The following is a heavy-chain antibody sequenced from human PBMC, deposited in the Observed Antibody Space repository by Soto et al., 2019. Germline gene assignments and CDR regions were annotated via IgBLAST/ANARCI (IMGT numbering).Heavy chain of an antibody. CDR1: GFTFSSYW. CDR3: ARGLPGYYGADV. Sequence: EVQLGESGGGLVQPGGSLRISCAASGFTFSSYWMHWVRQAPGKGLVWVSRIKGDASSTNYADLVKGRFIISRDSAENTLYLQMNSLRAEDTAVYYCARGLPGYYGADVWGQGTTVTVSS. J-gene: IGHJ6*02. V-gene: IGHV3-74*01. CDR2: IKGDASST. D-gene: IGHD5-18*01.